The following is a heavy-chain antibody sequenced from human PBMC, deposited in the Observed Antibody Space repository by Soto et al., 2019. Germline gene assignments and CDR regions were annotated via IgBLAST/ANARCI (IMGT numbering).Heavy chain of an antibody. Sequence: QVQLVQPGAEVRKPGASVKVSCKASGDIFTNFDFNWVRQANGQGLEWIGWMRANSGDAGHDQKFQGRVRMTRDTSMSTAYMELSSLRAEDTAVYYCARYIYGQGFQAWGQGTLVFVSS. CDR1: GDIFTNFD. J-gene: IGHJ5*02. CDR3: ARYIYGQGFQA. V-gene: IGHV1-8*01. CDR2: MRANSGDA. D-gene: IGHD3-3*02.